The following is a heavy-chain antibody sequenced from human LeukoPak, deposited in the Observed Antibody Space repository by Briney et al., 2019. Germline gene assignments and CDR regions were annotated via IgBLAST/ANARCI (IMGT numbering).Heavy chain of an antibody. Sequence: GGSLRLSCAASGFTFSSYGKHWVRQAPGKGLEWVAVIWYDGSNKYYADSVKGRFTISRDNSKNTLYLQMNSLRAEDTAVYYCSRATVPGYYYGMDVWGQGTTVTVSS. CDR2: IWYDGSNK. CDR1: GFTFSSYG. V-gene: IGHV3-33*01. D-gene: IGHD4-17*01. CDR3: SRATVPGYYYGMDV. J-gene: IGHJ6*02.